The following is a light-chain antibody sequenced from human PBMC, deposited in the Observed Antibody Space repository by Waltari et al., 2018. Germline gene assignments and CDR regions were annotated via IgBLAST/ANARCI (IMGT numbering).Light chain of an antibody. CDR3: QQRISWPLT. V-gene: IGKV3-11*01. CDR1: HSVREY. CDR2: DAS. J-gene: IGKJ4*01. Sequence: EIVLTQSPATLSLSPGERATISCRASHSVREYLAWYQQRPGQAPRLLIYDASNRSTGVPARFSGTGYGTDFTLTINNLEPEDFAVYYCQQRISWPLTFGGGSKVEIK.